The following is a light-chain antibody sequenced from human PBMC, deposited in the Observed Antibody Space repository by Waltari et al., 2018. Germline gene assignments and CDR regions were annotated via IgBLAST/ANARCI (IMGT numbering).Light chain of an antibody. CDR1: KLGDKD. J-gene: IGLJ2*01. V-gene: IGLV3-1*01. CDR3: QAWATGTDVI. Sequence: SYELTQPPSVSVSPGQTATITCSGDKLGDKDVCWYQQKPGQSPVVVIYQNTKRPSGIPERFSGSNSENTATLTISGTQAMDEADDYCQAWATGTDVIFGGGTKVTVL. CDR2: QNT.